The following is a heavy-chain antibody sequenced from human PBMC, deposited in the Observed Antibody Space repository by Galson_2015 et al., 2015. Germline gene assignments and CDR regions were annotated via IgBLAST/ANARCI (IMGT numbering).Heavy chain of an antibody. D-gene: IGHD5-18*01. J-gene: IGHJ4*02. CDR2: IKQDGSEK. Sequence: SLRLSCAASGFIFNKYWMSWVRQAPGKGLEWVANIKQDGSEKYYVDSVKGRFTISRDNANIALYLQMNNLRAEDTAIYYCARLDRGVSYGVDDWGQGTLGTVAS. CDR1: GFIFNKYW. V-gene: IGHV3-7*05. CDR3: ARLDRGVSYGVDD.